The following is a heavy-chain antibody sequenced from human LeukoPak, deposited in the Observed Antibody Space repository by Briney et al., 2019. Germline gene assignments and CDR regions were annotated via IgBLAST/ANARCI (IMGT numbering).Heavy chain of an antibody. Sequence: PSETLSLTCTVSGGSVSSGSYYWSWIRQPPGKGLEWIGYIYYSGSTNYNPSLKSRVTISVDTSKNQFSLKLSPVTAADTAVYYCARVDTAMAGDYWGQGTLVTVSS. J-gene: IGHJ4*02. D-gene: IGHD5-18*01. CDR1: GGSVSSGSYY. V-gene: IGHV4-61*01. CDR2: IYYSGST. CDR3: ARVDTAMAGDY.